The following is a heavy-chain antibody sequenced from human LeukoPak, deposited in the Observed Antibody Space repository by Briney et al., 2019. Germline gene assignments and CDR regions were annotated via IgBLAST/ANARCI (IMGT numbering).Heavy chain of an antibody. CDR3: ARDLPGGYGYPNWFDP. D-gene: IGHD5-18*01. Sequence: GGSLRLSCAASGFTFSSYSMNWVRQAPGKGLEWVSYISSSSSTIYYADSVKGRFTISRDNAKNSLYLQMNSLRAEDTAVYYCARDLPGGYGYPNWFDPWGQGTLATVSS. CDR1: GFTFSSYS. J-gene: IGHJ5*02. CDR2: ISSSSSTI. V-gene: IGHV3-48*04.